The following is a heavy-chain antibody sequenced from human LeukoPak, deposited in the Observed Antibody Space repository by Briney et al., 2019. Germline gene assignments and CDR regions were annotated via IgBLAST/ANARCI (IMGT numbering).Heavy chain of an antibody. J-gene: IGHJ6*04. CDR2: IYYSGST. V-gene: IGHV4-59*01. Sequence: SETLSLTCAVPGGSISSYYWSWIRQPPGKGLEWIGYIYYSGSTNYNPSLKSRVTLSVDTSKNQFSLKLSSVTAADTAVYYCARDDESRYGMDVWGKGTTVTVSS. CDR1: GGSISSYY. CDR3: ARDDESRYGMDV.